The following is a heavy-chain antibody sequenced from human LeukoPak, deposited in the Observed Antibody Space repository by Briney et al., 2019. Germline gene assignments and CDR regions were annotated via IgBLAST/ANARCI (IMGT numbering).Heavy chain of an antibody. Sequence: GSLRPLCAAFGFTFRSFWMDWVRQAPGKGVVLVSRISGDGSSTNYADSVKGRFTISRDNAENTLYLQMNSLRAEDTAVYYCVRVGSTSGYYTPDYWGQGTLVTVSS. CDR1: GFTFRSFW. CDR2: ISGDGSST. J-gene: IGHJ4*02. V-gene: IGHV3-74*01. CDR3: VRVGSTSGYYTPDY. D-gene: IGHD3-22*01.